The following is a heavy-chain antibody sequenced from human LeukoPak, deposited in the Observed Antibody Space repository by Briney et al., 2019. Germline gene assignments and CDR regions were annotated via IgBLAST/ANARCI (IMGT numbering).Heavy chain of an antibody. D-gene: IGHD6-13*01. Sequence: GASVKVSCKASGYTFTSYGISWVRQAPGQGLEWMGGIIPIFGTANYAQKFQGRVTITADKSTSTAYMELSSLRSEDTAVYYCARGVIAAAGIRHAFDIWGQGTMVTVSS. CDR1: GYTFTSYG. CDR2: IIPIFGTA. V-gene: IGHV1-69*06. CDR3: ARGVIAAAGIRHAFDI. J-gene: IGHJ3*02.